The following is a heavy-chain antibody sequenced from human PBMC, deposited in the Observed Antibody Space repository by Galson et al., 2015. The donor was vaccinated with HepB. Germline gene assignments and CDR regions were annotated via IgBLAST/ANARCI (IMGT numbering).Heavy chain of an antibody. Sequence: SLRLSCAASGFTFDDYGMHWVRQAPGKGLEGVSGITWNSNSIGYADSVKGRFTISRDNAKNSLYLQMNSLRAEDTALYYCARDSSGITATLAYWGQGILVTVSS. D-gene: IGHD1/OR15-1a*01. CDR2: ITWNSNSI. CDR3: ARDSSGITATLAY. V-gene: IGHV3-9*01. J-gene: IGHJ4*02. CDR1: GFTFDDYG.